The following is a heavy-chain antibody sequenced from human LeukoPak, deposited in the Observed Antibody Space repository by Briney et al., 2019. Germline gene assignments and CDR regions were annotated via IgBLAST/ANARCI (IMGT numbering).Heavy chain of an antibody. D-gene: IGHD4-17*01. CDR3: ARGVNSGDYVAGDYYYMDV. CDR2: ISWNSGTI. V-gene: IGHV3-9*01. CDR1: GFTFDDYA. Sequence: GGSLRLSCAVSGFTFDDYAMHWVRQAPGKGLEWVSGISWNSGTIGYADSVKGRFTISRDNAKNSLYLQMNSLRAEDTAVYYCARGVNSGDYVAGDYYYMDVWDKGTTVTISS. J-gene: IGHJ6*03.